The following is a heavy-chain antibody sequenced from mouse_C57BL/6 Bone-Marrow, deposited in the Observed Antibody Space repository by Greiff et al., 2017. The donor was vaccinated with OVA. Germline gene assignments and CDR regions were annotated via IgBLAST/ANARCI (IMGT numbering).Heavy chain of an antibody. CDR3: TTEDYYGSSPAWFAD. V-gene: IGHV14-4*01. J-gene: IGHJ3*01. D-gene: IGHD1-1*01. Sequence: EVQLQQSGAELVRPGASVKLSCTASGFNIKDDYMHWVKQRPEQGLEWIGWIDPENGDTEYASKFQGKATITADTSSNTAYLQLSSLTSEDTAVYYCTTEDYYGSSPAWFADWGQGTLVTVSA. CDR1: GFNIKDDY. CDR2: IDPENGDT.